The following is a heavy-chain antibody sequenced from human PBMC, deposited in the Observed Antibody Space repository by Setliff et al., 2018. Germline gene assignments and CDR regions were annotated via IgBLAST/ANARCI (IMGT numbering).Heavy chain of an antibody. CDR1: GVSISSYY. D-gene: IGHD2-2*01. Sequence: SETLSLTCNVSGVSISSYYWSWIRQPPGKGLESIGYIQKSGGTNYNPALKSRVTISVDTSKNQFSLILRSVTAADTAVYYCARGRMRGSCSGPSCTYDPFDIWGQGTPVTVSS. V-gene: IGHV4-59*12. J-gene: IGHJ3*02. CDR2: IQKSGGT. CDR3: ARGRMRGSCSGPSCTYDPFDI.